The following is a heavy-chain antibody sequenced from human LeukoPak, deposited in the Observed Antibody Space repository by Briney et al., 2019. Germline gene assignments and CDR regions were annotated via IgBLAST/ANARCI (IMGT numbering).Heavy chain of an antibody. V-gene: IGHV3-21*01. CDR1: GFSFNSYS. Sequence: KPGGSLRLSCAASGFSFNSYSMNWVRQAPGKGLEWVSFISSSSTYIYYADSLKGRFTISRDNAKNSLDLQMNSLSAEDTAVYYCARDESGGLGFWSGYSYHWGQGTLVTVSS. J-gene: IGHJ4*02. CDR2: ISSSSTYI. D-gene: IGHD3-3*01. CDR3: ARDESGGLGFWSGYSYH.